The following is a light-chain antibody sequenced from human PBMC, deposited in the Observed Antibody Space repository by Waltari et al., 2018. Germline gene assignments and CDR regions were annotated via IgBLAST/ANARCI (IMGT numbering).Light chain of an antibody. CDR2: DVN. V-gene: IGLV2-14*03. CDR3: SSYTTGSTRYV. CDR1: SSDIGAYNF. Sequence: QSALTQPASVSGSPGQSITIPCTGTSSDIGAYNFVSWYQKHPGKAPKVMIYDVNNRPAVVSSLFSGYKSGNTAYLTISGLQAEDEVDYYCSSYTTGSTRYVFGSGTKVTVL. J-gene: IGLJ1*01.